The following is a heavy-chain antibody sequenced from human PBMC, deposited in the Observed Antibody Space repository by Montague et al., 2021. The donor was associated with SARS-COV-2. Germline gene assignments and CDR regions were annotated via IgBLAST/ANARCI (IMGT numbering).Heavy chain of an antibody. D-gene: IGHD3-10*01. CDR1: GDSVSSNSVS. J-gene: IGHJ4*02. Sequence: CAISGDSVSSNSVSWNWIRQSPSRGLEWLGRTYYRSKWSNEYALSVKSRITSTPDTSKNQLSLQLTSVTPEDTAVYYCTIAVWGVQDYWGQGSLVTVSS. CDR3: TIAVWGVQDY. CDR2: TYYRSKWSN. V-gene: IGHV6-1*01.